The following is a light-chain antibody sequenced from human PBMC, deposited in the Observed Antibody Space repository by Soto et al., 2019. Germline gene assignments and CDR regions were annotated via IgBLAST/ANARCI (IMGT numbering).Light chain of an antibody. CDR2: DVS. Sequence: QSALTQPASVSGSPGQSITISCTGASSDVGHYNYVSWYQQHPGTAPKLLIYDVSNRPSGVSNRFSGSKSGNTASLTISGLQPEDESDYYCCSFSSNTLLFGGGTKLTVL. CDR1: SSDVGHYNY. V-gene: IGLV2-14*03. CDR3: CSFSSNTLL. J-gene: IGLJ2*01.